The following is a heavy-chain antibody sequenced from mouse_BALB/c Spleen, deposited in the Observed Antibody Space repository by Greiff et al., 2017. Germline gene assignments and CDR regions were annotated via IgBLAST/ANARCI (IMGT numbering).Heavy chain of an antibody. CDR1: GFSLTSYG. D-gene: IGHD2-14*01. V-gene: IGHV2-6-2*01. CDR3: ARGRDYYRYEFAY. Sequence: VKVVESGPDLVAPSQSLSITCTVSGFSLTSYGVHWVRQPPGKGLEWLVVIWSDGSTTYNSALKSRLSISKDNSKSQVFLKMNSLQTDDTAMYYCARGRDYYRYEFAYWGQGTLVTVSA. CDR2: IWSDGST. J-gene: IGHJ3*01.